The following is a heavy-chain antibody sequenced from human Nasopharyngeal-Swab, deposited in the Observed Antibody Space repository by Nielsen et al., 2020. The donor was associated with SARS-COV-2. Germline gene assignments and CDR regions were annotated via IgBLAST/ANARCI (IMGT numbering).Heavy chain of an antibody. CDR2: ISADSGNT. Sequence: ASVKVSCKALGYTFNNNGISWVRQAPGQAREWMGWISADSGNTYYAQKFQGRVTMTTDTSTSAAYMELRSLGSDDTAVYYCARESLAATGDLDYWGQGTLVTVSS. D-gene: IGHD6-13*01. V-gene: IGHV1-18*01. J-gene: IGHJ4*02. CDR1: GYTFNNNG. CDR3: ARESLAATGDLDY.